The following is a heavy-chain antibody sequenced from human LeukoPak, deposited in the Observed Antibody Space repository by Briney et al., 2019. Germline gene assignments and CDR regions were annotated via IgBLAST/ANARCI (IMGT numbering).Heavy chain of an antibody. D-gene: IGHD2/OR15-2a*01. CDR2: IVFDASNK. CDR3: ARDEPSPDSTDLDY. Sequence: GGSLRLSCAASGFTFSKYGVHWVRQAPGRGLEWVAFIVFDASNKYYADSVKGRFTISRDNSRNTLYLQMNSLAPNDTAVYYCARDEPSPDSTDLDYWGQGTLVTVSS. J-gene: IGHJ4*02. CDR1: GFTFSKYG. V-gene: IGHV3-30*02.